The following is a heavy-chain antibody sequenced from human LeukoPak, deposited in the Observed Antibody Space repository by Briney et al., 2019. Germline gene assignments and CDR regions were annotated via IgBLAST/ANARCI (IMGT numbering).Heavy chain of an antibody. CDR3: TRDVNWIFFDY. CDR1: GFTFSSYG. CDR2: ISHDGSVT. D-gene: IGHD1-1*01. V-gene: IGHV3-74*01. J-gene: IGHJ4*02. Sequence: GGSLRLSRAASGFTFSSYGMSWVRQAPGKGREWVSRISHDGSVTNYADSVKGRFTVSRDNAKNTLYLQLNSVRAEDTAVYYCTRDVNWIFFDYWGQGALVTVSS.